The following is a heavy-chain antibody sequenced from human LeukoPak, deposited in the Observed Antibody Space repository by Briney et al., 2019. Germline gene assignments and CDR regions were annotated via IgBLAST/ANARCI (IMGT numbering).Heavy chain of an antibody. CDR1: GYTFTSYG. CDR3: ARDSSVTYYDFWSGYYDY. CDR2: ISAYNGNT. Sequence: ASVKVSCKASGYTFTSYGISWVRQAPGQGLEWMGWISAYNGNTNYAQKLQGGVTMTTDTSTSTAYMELWSLRSDDTAAYYCARDSSVTYYDFWSGYYDYWGQGTLVTVSS. J-gene: IGHJ4*02. D-gene: IGHD3-3*01. V-gene: IGHV1-18*01.